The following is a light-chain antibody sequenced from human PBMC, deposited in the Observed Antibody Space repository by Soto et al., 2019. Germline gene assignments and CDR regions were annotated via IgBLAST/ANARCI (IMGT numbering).Light chain of an antibody. CDR3: QQYGSSPYT. V-gene: IGKV3-20*01. J-gene: IGKJ2*01. Sequence: EIVMTQSPATLSVSPGEKATLSCRASQSVSSNLAWYQQKPGQAPTLLIYAASARATGIPDRFSGSGSGTDFTLTIRRLEPEDFAVYYCQQYGSSPYTFGQGTKVDI. CDR1: QSVSSN. CDR2: AAS.